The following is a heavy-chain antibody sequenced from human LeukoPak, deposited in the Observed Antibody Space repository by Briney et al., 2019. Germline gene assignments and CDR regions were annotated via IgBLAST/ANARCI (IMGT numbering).Heavy chain of an antibody. CDR2: IRYDGSNK. J-gene: IGHJ4*02. CDR3: AKEPSSIFGVVTDYFDY. Sequence: GGSLRLSCAASGFTFSSYGMHWVRQAPGKGLEWVAFIRYDGSNKYYADSVKGRFTISRDNSKNTLYLQMNSLRAEDTAVYYCAKEPSSIFGVVTDYFDYWGQGTLVTVSS. D-gene: IGHD3-3*01. V-gene: IGHV3-30*02. CDR1: GFTFSSYG.